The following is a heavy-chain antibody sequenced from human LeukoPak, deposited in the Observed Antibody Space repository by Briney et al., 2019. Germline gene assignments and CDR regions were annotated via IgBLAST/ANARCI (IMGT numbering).Heavy chain of an antibody. CDR3: ARATPVGGVRFDY. D-gene: IGHD3-16*01. CDR1: GVSISSYY. V-gene: IGHV4-4*09. Sequence: SETLSLTCIVSGVSISSYYWSWIRQPPGKGLEWIGSIYTTGDTRYNPSLKSRVTISVDTSKNQFSLKLSSVTAADTAVYYCARATPVGGVRFDYWGQGTLVTVSS. CDR2: IYTTGDT. J-gene: IGHJ4*02.